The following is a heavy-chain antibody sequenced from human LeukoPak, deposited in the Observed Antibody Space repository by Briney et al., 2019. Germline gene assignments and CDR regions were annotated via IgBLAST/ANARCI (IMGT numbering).Heavy chain of an antibody. CDR2: IYYSGST. J-gene: IGHJ4*02. CDR3: ATRPYCSGGSCFEFDY. D-gene: IGHD2-15*01. V-gene: IGHV4-39*01. CDR1: GGSISSSSYY. Sequence: PSETLSLTCTVSGGSISSSSYYWGWIRQPPGKGLEWIGSIYYSGSTYYNPSLKSRVTISVDTPKNQFSLKLSSVTAADTAVYYCATRPYCSGGSCFEFDYWGQGTLVTVSS.